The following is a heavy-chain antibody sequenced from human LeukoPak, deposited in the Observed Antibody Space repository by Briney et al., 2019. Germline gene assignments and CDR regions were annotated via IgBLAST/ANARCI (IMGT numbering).Heavy chain of an antibody. D-gene: IGHD3-10*01. CDR3: ASGWGVEAHPVDIGV. Sequence: SETLSLTCSVSGGSISNYYWRWIPQPPGKAGEWWGNIYYSRNTQYTPSHERRVTISVHTPKTHFPLRLSSVTRAGTAVYFMASGWGVEAHPVDIGVWGKGTTVTVSS. CDR2: IYYSRNT. CDR1: GGSISNYY. V-gene: IGHV4-59*01. J-gene: IGHJ6*03.